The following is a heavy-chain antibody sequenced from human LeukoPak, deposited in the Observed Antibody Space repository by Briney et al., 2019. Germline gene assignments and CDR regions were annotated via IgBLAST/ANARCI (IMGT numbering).Heavy chain of an antibody. CDR3: ATFIVATPRAYWYFDL. V-gene: IGHV1-18*01. J-gene: IGHJ2*01. D-gene: IGHD5-12*01. Sequence: ASVKVSCKASGYTFTSYGISWVRQAPGQGLEWMGWISAYNGNTNYAQKLQGRVTMTTDTSTSTAYMELSSLRSEDTAVYYCATFIVATPRAYWYFDLWGRGTLVTVSS. CDR2: ISAYNGNT. CDR1: GYTFTSYG.